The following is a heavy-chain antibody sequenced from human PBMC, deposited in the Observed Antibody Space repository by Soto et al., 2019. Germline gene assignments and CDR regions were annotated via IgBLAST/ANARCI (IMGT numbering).Heavy chain of an antibody. CDR2: ISYDGSNK. CDR3: AKEGTAMVYGMDV. D-gene: IGHD5-18*01. J-gene: IGHJ6*02. CDR1: GFTFSSYG. Sequence: QPGGSLRLSCAASGFTFSSYGMHWVRQAPGKGLEWVAVISYDGSNKYYADSVKGRFTISRDNSKNTLYLQMNSLRAEDTAVYYCAKEGTAMVYGMDVWGQGTTVTVSS. V-gene: IGHV3-30*18.